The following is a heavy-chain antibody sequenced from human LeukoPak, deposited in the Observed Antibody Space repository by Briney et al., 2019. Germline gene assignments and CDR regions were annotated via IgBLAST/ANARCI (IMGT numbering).Heavy chain of an antibody. D-gene: IGHD6-19*01. CDR3: ARSSEDSSGWYYAFDI. CDR1: GYSFTSYW. CDR2: IYPGDSDT. V-gene: IGHV5-51*01. Sequence: GESLKISCKGSGYSFTSYWIGWVRQMPGKGLEWMGIIYPGDSDTRYSPSFQGQVTISADKSISTAYLQWSSLKASDTAMYYCARSSEDSSGWYYAFDIWGQGTMVTVSS. J-gene: IGHJ3*02.